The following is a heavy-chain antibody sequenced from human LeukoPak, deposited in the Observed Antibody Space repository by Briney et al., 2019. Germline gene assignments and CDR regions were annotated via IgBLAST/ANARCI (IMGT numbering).Heavy chain of an antibody. CDR2: LNHSGST. J-gene: IGHJ4*02. Sequence: SETLSLTCAVYGGSLSGYSWSWIRQPPGKGLEWIGELNHSGSTNYNPSLKSRVTISVDTSKNQFSLKLSSVTAADTAVYYCAREGEPPFGYWGQGTLVTVSS. D-gene: IGHD3-16*01. CDR1: GGSLSGYS. V-gene: IGHV4-34*01. CDR3: AREGEPPFGY.